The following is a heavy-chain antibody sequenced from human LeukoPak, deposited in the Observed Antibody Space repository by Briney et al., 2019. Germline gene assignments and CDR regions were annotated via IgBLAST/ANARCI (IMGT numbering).Heavy chain of an antibody. J-gene: IGHJ6*02. V-gene: IGHV3-74*01. CDR1: GFTFSNYW. Sequence: GGSLRLSCEASGFTFSNYWMHWVRPVAGKGLVWVSRIKSDGGDTTYADFVQGRFTISRDNVKNMLYLQMNSLRAEDTAVYYCARLAARQILGYYGMDVWGQGTTVTVSS. D-gene: IGHD6-6*01. CDR2: IKSDGGDT. CDR3: ARLAARQILGYYGMDV.